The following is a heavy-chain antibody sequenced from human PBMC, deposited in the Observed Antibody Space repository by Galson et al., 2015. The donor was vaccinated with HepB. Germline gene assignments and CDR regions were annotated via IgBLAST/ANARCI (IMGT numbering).Heavy chain of an antibody. CDR1: GGSFSGYY. V-gene: IGHV4-34*01. Sequence: SETLSLTCAVYGGSFSGYYWSWIRQPPGKGLEWIGEINHSGSTNYNPSLKSRVTISVDTSKNQFSLKLSSVTAADTAVYYCARHHKVYSGSYYYLDYWGQGTLVTVSS. CDR3: ARHHKVYSGSYYYLDY. D-gene: IGHD1-26*01. CDR2: INHSGST. J-gene: IGHJ4*02.